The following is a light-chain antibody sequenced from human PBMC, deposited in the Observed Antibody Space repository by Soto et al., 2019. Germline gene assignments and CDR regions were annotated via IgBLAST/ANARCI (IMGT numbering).Light chain of an antibody. CDR3: QQYNSYLT. J-gene: IGKJ4*01. CDR2: DAS. CDR1: QSISSW. V-gene: IGKV1-5*01. Sequence: DIQMTQSPSTLSASVGDRVTITCRASQSISSWLAWYQQKPGKVPKLLIYDASSLESGVPSRFSGSGSGTEFTLTISSLQPDDFATYYCQQYNSYLTFGGGTKVDIK.